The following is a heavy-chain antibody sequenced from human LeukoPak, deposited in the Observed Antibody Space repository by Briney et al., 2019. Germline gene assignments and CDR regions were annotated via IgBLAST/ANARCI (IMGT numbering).Heavy chain of an antibody. CDR1: GGSFSGYY. V-gene: IGHV4-34*01. D-gene: IGHD3-22*01. Sequence: SETLSLTCAVHGGSFSGYYWSWIRQPPGKGLEWIGEINHSGSTNYNPSLKSRVTISVDTSKNQFSLKLSSVTAADTAVYYCARGQRASSGYYYYYYGMDVWGQGTTVTVSS. J-gene: IGHJ6*02. CDR3: ARGQRASSGYYYYYYGMDV. CDR2: INHSGST.